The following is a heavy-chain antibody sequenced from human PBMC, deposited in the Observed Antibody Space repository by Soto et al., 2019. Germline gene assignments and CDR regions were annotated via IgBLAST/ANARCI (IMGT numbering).Heavy chain of an antibody. V-gene: IGHV3-23*01. CDR2: ISGSGGGT. CDR1: GFTFSSYA. D-gene: IGHD6-6*01. Sequence: GGSLRLSCAATGFTFSSYAMSWVRQDPGKGLEWVSVISGSGGGTYYADSVKGRFTISRDKSKNTLYLQMNSLRVEDTAVISCAKTGPTRLNLYLAYWGQGALLAVST. J-gene: IGHJ4*01. CDR3: AKTGPTRLNLYLAY.